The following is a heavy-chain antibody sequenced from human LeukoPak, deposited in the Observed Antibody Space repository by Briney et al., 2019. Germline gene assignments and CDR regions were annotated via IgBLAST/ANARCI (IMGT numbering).Heavy chain of an antibody. V-gene: IGHV3-48*03. J-gene: IGHJ4*02. Sequence: GGSLRLSCAASGFTFSSYEMNWVRQAPGKGLEWVSYISSSGSTIYYADSVKGRFTISRDNAKNSLYLQMYSLRAEDTAVYYCARDGGTPLDYWGQGTLVTVSS. CDR3: ARDGGTPLDY. CDR2: ISSSGSTI. D-gene: IGHD3-16*01. CDR1: GFTFSSYE.